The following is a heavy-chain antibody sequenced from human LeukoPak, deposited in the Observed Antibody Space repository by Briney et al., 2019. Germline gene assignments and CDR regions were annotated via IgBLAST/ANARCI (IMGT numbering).Heavy chain of an antibody. V-gene: IGHV4-59*08. CDR1: GGSISSYY. D-gene: IGHD6-19*01. CDR3: ARHPSYSSGWYPYYYYYYMDV. CDR2: IYYTGST. J-gene: IGHJ6*03. Sequence: PSETLSLTCTVPGGSISSYYWSWIRQPPGKGLEWIGYIYYTGSTNYNPSLKSRVTISVDTSKNQFSLKLSSVTAADTAVYYCARHPSYSSGWYPYYYYYYMDVWGKGTTVTISS.